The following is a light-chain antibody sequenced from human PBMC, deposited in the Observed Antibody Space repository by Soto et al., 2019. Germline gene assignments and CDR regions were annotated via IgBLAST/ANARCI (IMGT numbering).Light chain of an antibody. V-gene: IGLV2-14*01. Sequence: QSALTQPDSVSGSPGPSITISCTGTSSDVGGYNYVSWYQQHPGKAPKLMIYDVSNRPSGVSNRFSGSKSGNTASLTISGLQAEDEADYYCSSYTRSSTIVVVGEGTKVTVL. CDR2: DVS. CDR1: SSDVGGYNY. CDR3: SSYTRSSTIVV. J-gene: IGLJ2*01.